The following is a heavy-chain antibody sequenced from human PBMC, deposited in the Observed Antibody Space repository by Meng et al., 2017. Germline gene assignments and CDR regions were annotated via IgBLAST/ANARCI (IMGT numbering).Heavy chain of an antibody. CDR3: ARGSSSWITNWFDP. CDR1: GYTFTSYD. CDR2: MNPNSGNT. J-gene: IGHJ5*02. V-gene: IGHV1-8*01. D-gene: IGHD6-13*01. Sequence: QGQLVQSGAGVKKPGASVKVSCKASGYTFTSYDINWVRQATGQGLEWMGWMNPNSGNTGYAQKFQGRVTMTRNTSISTAYMELSSLRSEDTAVYYCARGSSSWITNWFDPWGQETLVTVSS.